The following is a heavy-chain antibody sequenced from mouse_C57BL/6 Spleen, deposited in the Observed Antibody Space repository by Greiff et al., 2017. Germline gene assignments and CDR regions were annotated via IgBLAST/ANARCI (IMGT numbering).Heavy chain of an antibody. J-gene: IGHJ2*01. CDR1: GFSLTSYA. CDR2: IWTGGGT. D-gene: IGHD1-1*01. V-gene: IGHV2-9-1*01. CDR3: ARNLGYYGSSPFDY. Sequence: VKLVESGPGLVAPSQSLSITCTVSGFSLTSYAISWVRQPPGKGLEWLGVIWTGGGTNYNSALKSRLSISKDNSKSQVFLKMNSLQTDDTARYYCARNLGYYGSSPFDYWGQGTTLTVSS.